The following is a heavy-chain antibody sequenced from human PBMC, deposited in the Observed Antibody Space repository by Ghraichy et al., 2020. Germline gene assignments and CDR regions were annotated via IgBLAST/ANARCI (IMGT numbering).Heavy chain of an antibody. J-gene: IGHJ4*02. CDR1: GFTFSNYA. V-gene: IGHV3-23*01. CDR2: ISGSGDTT. D-gene: IGHD6-19*01. CDR3: AAKLAGHTPFDY. Sequence: GGSLRLSCAASGFTFSNYAISWVRQAPGKGLDWVSAISGSGDTTLYADSVKGRFTISRDNSKNTLYLEMNSLRAEDTAVYYCAAKLAGHTPFDYWGQGTLVAVSS.